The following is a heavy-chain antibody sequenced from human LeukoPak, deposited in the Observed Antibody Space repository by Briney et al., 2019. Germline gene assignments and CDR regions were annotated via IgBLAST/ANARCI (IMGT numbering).Heavy chain of an antibody. CDR2: ISWNSGSI. CDR1: GFTFDDYA. V-gene: IGHV3-9*01. J-gene: IGHJ4*02. Sequence: GRSLRLSCAASGFTFDDYAMHWVRQAPGKGLEWVSGISWNSGSIGYADSVKGRFTISRDNAKNSLYLQMNSLRAEDTALYYCATLSSGPFDYWGQGTLVTVSS. CDR3: ATLSSGPFDY. D-gene: IGHD3-22*01.